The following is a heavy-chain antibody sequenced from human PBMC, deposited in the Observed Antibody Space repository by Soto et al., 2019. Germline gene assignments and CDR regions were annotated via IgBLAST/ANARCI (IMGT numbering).Heavy chain of an antibody. J-gene: IGHJ4*02. CDR3: ARCNRRWYSSSWYGTDY. V-gene: IGHV1-18*01. D-gene: IGHD6-13*01. Sequence: KHGESLKISCKASGYTFTSYGISWVRQAPGQGLEWMGWISAYNGNTNYAQKLQGRVTMTTDTSTSTAYMELRSLRSDDTAVYYCARCNRRWYSSSWYGTDYWGQGTLVTVSS. CDR1: GYTFTSYG. CDR2: ISAYNGNT.